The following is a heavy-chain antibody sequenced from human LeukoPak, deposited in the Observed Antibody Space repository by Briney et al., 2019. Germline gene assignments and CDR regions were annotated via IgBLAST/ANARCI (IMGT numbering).Heavy chain of an antibody. CDR1: GFTFSVYW. D-gene: IGHD2-21*02. Sequence: GGSLRLSCAASGFTFSVYWMHWVRQAPGKGPVWVSRIKTDGSITDYADFVKGRFTISRDNAKNTLYLQMNSLRAEDTAVYYCAKDPDAFCGGDCYAWEPRYMDVWGKGTTVTVSS. CDR2: IKTDGSIT. CDR3: AKDPDAFCGGDCYAWEPRYMDV. V-gene: IGHV3-74*01. J-gene: IGHJ6*03.